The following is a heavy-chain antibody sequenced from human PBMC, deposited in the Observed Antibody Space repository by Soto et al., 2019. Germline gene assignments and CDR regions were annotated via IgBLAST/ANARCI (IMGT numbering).Heavy chain of an antibody. CDR3: AKVNSPAYSNCGDYYYCGMDV. CDR2: ISGSGGST. CDR1: GFTFSSYA. Sequence: GGSLRLSCAASGFTFSSYAMSWVRQAPGKGLEWVSAISGSGGSTYYADSVKGRFTISRDNSKNTLYRQMNSLRAEDTAVYYCAKVNSPAYSNCGDYYYCGMDVWGQGTTVTVSS. J-gene: IGHJ6*02. V-gene: IGHV3-23*01. D-gene: IGHD4-4*01.